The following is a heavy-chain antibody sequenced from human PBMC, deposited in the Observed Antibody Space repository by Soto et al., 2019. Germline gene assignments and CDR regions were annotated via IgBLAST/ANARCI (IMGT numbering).Heavy chain of an antibody. CDR1: GGSISSGCYS. CDR2: IYHSGST. Sequence: SETLSLICAVSGGSISSGCYSWSWIRQPPGKGLEWIGYIYHSGSTYYNPSLKSRVTISVDRSKNQFSLKLSSVTAADTAVYYCARGAPVVNDYWGQGTLVTVSS. V-gene: IGHV4-30-2*01. D-gene: IGHD3-22*01. J-gene: IGHJ4*02. CDR3: ARGAPVVNDY.